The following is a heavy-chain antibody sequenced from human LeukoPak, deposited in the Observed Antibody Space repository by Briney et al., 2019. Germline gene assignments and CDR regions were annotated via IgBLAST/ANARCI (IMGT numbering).Heavy chain of an antibody. CDR3: ARWATIFGVVITAFDY. J-gene: IGHJ4*02. Sequence: ASVKVSCKASGYTFTSNGISWVRQAPGQGLEWMGWISGHSSNTNYAQKLQGRVTMTTDTSTSTAYMELRSLRSDDTAVYYCARWATIFGVVITAFDYWGQGTLVTVSS. CDR2: ISGHSSNT. CDR1: GYTFTSNG. V-gene: IGHV1-18*01. D-gene: IGHD3-3*01.